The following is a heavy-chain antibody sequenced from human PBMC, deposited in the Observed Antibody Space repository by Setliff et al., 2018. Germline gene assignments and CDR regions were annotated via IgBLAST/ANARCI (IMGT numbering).Heavy chain of an antibody. D-gene: IGHD3-10*01. J-gene: IGHJ5*02. Sequence: PSETLSLTCTVSGGSIRSSTHYWGGIRQPPGKGLEWIGTIYYSGLIYYTPSLRSLATISVDTSKSRFSLQLSSVTAAATGVYYCAVYQGSGSNYKVVNWFDPWGQGTLVTVSS. V-gene: IGHV4-39*02. CDR1: GGSIRSSTHY. CDR3: AVYQGSGSNYKVVNWFDP. CDR2: IYYSGLI.